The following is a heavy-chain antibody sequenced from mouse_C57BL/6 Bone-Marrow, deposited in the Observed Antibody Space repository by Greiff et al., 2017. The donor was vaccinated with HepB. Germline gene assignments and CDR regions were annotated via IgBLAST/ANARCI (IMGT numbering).Heavy chain of an antibody. CDR2: ISYDGSN. CDR3: ARVDYAMDY. CDR1: GYSITSGYY. Sequence: EVQVVESGPGLVKPSQSLSLTCSVTGYSITSGYYWNWIRQFPGNKLEWMGYISYDGSNNYNPSLKNRISITRDTSKNQFFLKLNSVTTEDTATYYCARVDYAMDYWGQGTSVTVSS. J-gene: IGHJ4*01. V-gene: IGHV3-6*01.